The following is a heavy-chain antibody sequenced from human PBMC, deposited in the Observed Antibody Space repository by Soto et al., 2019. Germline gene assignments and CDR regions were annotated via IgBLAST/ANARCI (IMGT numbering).Heavy chain of an antibody. V-gene: IGHV1-18*01. CDR1: GYTFTNYG. Sequence: QVQLLQSGAEVKKPGASVKVSCKASGYTFTNYGITWVRQAPGQGLEWMGWISAYNGDTHYTQRLQGRVTMTPDTSPSTAYMELRGLRSDDTAVYYCARVRPLVDYFYYCMDVWGKGTTVTVSS. CDR2: ISAYNGDT. D-gene: IGHD6-6*01. J-gene: IGHJ6*03. CDR3: ARVRPLVDYFYYCMDV.